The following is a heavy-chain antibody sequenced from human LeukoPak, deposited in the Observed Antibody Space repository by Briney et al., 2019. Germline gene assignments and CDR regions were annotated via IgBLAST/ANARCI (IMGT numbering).Heavy chain of an antibody. V-gene: IGHV4-38-2*02. CDR2: ISRSGNS. CDR3: ARDRFYYEETDY. Sequence: SETLSLTCAVSGFSISSGYSWGWIRQPPGRGLEWIGSISRSGNSNFNPSLESRVTFSVDTSSNQFSLKLRSVTAADTAVYYCARDRFYYEETDYWGHGTLVIVSS. J-gene: IGHJ4*01. D-gene: IGHD3-16*01. CDR1: GFSISSGYS.